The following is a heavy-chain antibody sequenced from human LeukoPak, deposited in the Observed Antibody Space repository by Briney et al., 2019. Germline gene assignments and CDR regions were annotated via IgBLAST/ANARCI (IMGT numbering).Heavy chain of an antibody. V-gene: IGHV3-7*01. CDR3: ATEWARVVYYGSSGSDY. CDR1: GFTFRSYW. D-gene: IGHD3-22*01. Sequence: GGSLRLSCAASGFTFRSYWMSWVRQVPGKGLEWVANIKQDGSEKYYVDSVKGRFTISRDNAKNSLYLQMNSLRAEDTAVYYCATEWARVVYYGSSGSDYWGQGTLVTVSS. J-gene: IGHJ4*02. CDR2: IKQDGSEK.